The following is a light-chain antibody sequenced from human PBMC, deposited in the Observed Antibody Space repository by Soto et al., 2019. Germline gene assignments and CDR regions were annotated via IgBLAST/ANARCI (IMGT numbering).Light chain of an antibody. Sequence: EIVLTQSPGTLSLSPGESATLSCRASQSVSSNYLAWYQQKPGQAPRLLIYGASSRATGIPDRFSGSGSGTDFTLTISRLEPEDFAVYYCQQYGSSPQTFGQGTKVDI. V-gene: IGKV3-20*01. J-gene: IGKJ1*01. CDR3: QQYGSSPQT. CDR1: QSVSSNY. CDR2: GAS.